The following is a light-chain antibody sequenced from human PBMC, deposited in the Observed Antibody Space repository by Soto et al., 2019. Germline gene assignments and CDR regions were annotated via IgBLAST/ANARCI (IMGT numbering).Light chain of an antibody. J-gene: IGKJ1*01. CDR3: QHYNSYSEA. V-gene: IGKV1-5*03. Sequence: DIQMTQSPSTLSASVGDRVTITCRASRTISSWLAWYQQKPGKAPKLLIYKASTLKSGVPSRFSGSGSGTEFTLTISSLQPDDFATYYCQHYNSYSEALGQGTKVDIK. CDR1: RTISSW. CDR2: KAS.